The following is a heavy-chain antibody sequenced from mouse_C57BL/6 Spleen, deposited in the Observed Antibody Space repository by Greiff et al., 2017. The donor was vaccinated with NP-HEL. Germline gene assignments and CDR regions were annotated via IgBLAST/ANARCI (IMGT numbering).Heavy chain of an antibody. J-gene: IGHJ2*01. V-gene: IGHV1-69*01. CDR1: GYTFTSYW. CDR2: IDPSDSYT. Sequence: VQLQQPGAELVMPGASVKLSCKASGYTFTSYWMHWVKQRPGQGLEWIGEIDPSDSYTNYNQKFKGKSTLTVDKSSSTAYMQLSSLTSEDSAVYYCARRYYGSVDYWGQGTTLTVSS. CDR3: ARRYYGSVDY. D-gene: IGHD1-1*01.